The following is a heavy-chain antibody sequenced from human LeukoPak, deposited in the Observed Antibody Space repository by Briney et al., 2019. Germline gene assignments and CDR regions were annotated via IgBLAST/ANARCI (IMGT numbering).Heavy chain of an antibody. CDR3: ATGRHRTYYYDSSGSFPFDI. CDR1: GYTFTSYY. Sequence: ASVKVSCKASGYTFTSYYMHWVRQAPGQGLEWMGIINPSGGSTSYAQKFQGRVTMTEDTSTDTAYMELSSLRSEDTAVYYCATGRHRTYYYDSSGSFPFDIWGQGTMVTVSS. V-gene: IGHV1-46*01. D-gene: IGHD3-22*01. CDR2: INPSGGST. J-gene: IGHJ3*02.